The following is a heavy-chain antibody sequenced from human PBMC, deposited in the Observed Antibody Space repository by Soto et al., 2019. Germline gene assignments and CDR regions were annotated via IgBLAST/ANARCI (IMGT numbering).Heavy chain of an antibody. Sequence: QMQLVQSGPEVKEPGASVRVSCEASGYTFTASSIHWVRQAPGQRLEWIGWIVPNSGDTNYAQKFQDRVSITRDMSTSTAYMELSRLSSDDTAVYYCAAESDIFYAPGSGDGQDYWGQGTMVTVSS. CDR3: AAESDIFYAPGSGDGQDY. V-gene: IGHV1-58*02. D-gene: IGHD3-16*01. CDR1: GYTFTASS. CDR2: IVPNSGDT. J-gene: IGHJ4*03.